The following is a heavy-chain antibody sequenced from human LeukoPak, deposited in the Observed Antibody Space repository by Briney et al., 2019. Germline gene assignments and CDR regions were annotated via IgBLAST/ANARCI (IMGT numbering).Heavy chain of an antibody. Sequence: GGSLRLSCAASGFTFNSYGMHWVRQAPGKGLEWVAVIWYDGSNKSYADSVKGRFTISRDNPKNTLYLQMNSLRAEDTAVYYCARDKGGYYDSSGYFNIGYYFDYWGQGTLVTVSS. D-gene: IGHD3-22*01. CDR2: IWYDGSNK. V-gene: IGHV3-33*01. CDR1: GFTFNSYG. J-gene: IGHJ4*02. CDR3: ARDKGGYYDSSGYFNIGYYFDY.